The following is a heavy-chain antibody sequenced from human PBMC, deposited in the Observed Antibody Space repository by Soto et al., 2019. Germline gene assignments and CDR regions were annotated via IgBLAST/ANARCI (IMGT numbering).Heavy chain of an antibody. V-gene: IGHV1-69*12. CDR3: AIQQGSPYCYCGMDV. CDR2: IIPIFGTA. Sequence: QVQLVQSGTEVKKPGSSVKVSCKASGGTFSSYAISWVRQAPGQGLEWMGGIIPIFGTANYAQKFQGRVTITADESKSTVYMELSRLRSEDTGVYYCAIQQGSPYCYCGMDVGGQGTKGTVS. CDR1: GGTFSSYA. J-gene: IGHJ6*02.